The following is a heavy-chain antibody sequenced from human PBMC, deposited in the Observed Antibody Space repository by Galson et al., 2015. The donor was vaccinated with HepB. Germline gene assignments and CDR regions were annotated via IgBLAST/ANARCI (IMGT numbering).Heavy chain of an antibody. V-gene: IGHV3-33*01. CDR3: ARPLVPAPVPGYYFYGLDV. Sequence: SLRLSCATSGFNFSTYGMHWVRQAPGKGLEWVAVIWNDGIHRYYADSVKGRFTISRDNSRDTLYLQMNSLRAEDTAVYYCARPLVPAPVPGYYFYGLDVWGQGSTVTVSS. J-gene: IGHJ6*02. CDR1: GFNFSTYG. CDR2: IWNDGIHR. D-gene: IGHD2-2*02.